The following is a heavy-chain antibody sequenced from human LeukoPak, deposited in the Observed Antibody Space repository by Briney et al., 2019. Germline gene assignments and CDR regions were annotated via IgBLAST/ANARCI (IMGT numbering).Heavy chain of an antibody. CDR2: ISYDGSSK. CDR1: GFTFSSYG. Sequence: GGSLRLSCAASGFTFSSYGMHWVRQTPGKGLEWVAVISYDGSSKYYADSVKGRFNISRDNSKNTLYLQMNSLRAEDTAVYYCGRDGRYSYGYYYFYMDVWGKGNTVTVSS. CDR3: GRDGRYSYGYYYFYMDV. V-gene: IGHV3-30*03. J-gene: IGHJ6*03. D-gene: IGHD5-18*01.